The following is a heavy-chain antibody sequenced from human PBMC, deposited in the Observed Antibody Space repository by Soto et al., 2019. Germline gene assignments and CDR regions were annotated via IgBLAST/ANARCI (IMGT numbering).Heavy chain of an antibody. D-gene: IGHD2-2*01. CDR3: ARDTVPAAMSYYYYMDV. V-gene: IGHV1-18*01. J-gene: IGHJ6*03. CDR1: GYTFTSYG. Sequence: ASVKVSCKASGYTFTSYGISWVRQAPGQGLEWMGWISAYSGNTNYAQKLQGRVTMTTDTSTSTAYMELRSLRSDDTAVYYCARDTVPAAMSYYYYMDVWGKGTTVTVPS. CDR2: ISAYSGNT.